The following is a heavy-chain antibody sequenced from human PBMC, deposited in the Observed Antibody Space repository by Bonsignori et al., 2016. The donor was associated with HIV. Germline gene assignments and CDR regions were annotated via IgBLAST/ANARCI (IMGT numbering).Heavy chain of an antibody. J-gene: IGHJ5*02. Sequence: EVQLVESGGGLVQPGGSLRLSCAASGFTFSIYWMHWVRQAPGKGLVWVSRINSDGSSTTYADSVNGPIRPSPDDNSKNTLYLQMNSLRAEDTAVYYCASQRWLQSPWGQGTLVTVSS. CDR2: INSDGSST. V-gene: IGHV3-74*01. CDR1: GFTFSIYW. CDR3: ASQRWLQSP. D-gene: IGHD5-24*01.